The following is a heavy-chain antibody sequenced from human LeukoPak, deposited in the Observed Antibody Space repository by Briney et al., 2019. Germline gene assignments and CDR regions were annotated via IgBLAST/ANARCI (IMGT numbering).Heavy chain of an antibody. D-gene: IGHD1-26*01. V-gene: IGHV1-69*06. CDR3: ARDIVGATNYGMDV. J-gene: IGHJ6*02. Sequence: GASVKVSCKASGGTFSSYAISWVRQAPGQGLEWMGGIIPIFGTANYAQKFQGRVTITADKSTSTAYMELSSPSSEDTAVYYCARDIVGATNYGMDVWGQGTTVTVSS. CDR1: GGTFSSYA. CDR2: IIPIFGTA.